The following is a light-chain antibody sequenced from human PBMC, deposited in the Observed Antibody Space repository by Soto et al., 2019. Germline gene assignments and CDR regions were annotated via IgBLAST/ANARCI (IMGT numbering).Light chain of an antibody. CDR2: DAS. J-gene: IGKJ1*01. V-gene: IGKV1-5*03. Sequence: DIQMTQSPSTLSGSVGDRVTITCRASQTISSWLAWYQQKPGKAPKLLIYDASTLESGVPSRFSGSGSGTEFTLTISSLQPDDFATYYCQHYNSYSWTFGQGTKGDIK. CDR1: QTISSW. CDR3: QHYNSYSWT.